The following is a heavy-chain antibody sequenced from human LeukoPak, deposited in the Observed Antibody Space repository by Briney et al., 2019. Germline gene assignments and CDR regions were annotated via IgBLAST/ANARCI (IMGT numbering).Heavy chain of an antibody. D-gene: IGHD6-13*01. CDR3: ARVHSSSRYFGWFDP. V-gene: IGHV4-4*07. CDR1: GGSISSYY. CDR2: IYTSGST. Sequence: SETLSLTCTVSGGSISSYYWSWIRQPAGKGLEWIGRIYTSGSTNYNPSLKSRVTMSVDTSKNQFSLKLSSVTAADTAVYYCARVHSSSRYFGWFDPWGQGTLVTVSS. J-gene: IGHJ5*02.